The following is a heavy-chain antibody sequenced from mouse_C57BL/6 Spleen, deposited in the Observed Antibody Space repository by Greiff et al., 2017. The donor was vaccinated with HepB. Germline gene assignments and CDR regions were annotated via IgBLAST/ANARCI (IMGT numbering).Heavy chain of an antibody. V-gene: IGHV1-4*01. D-gene: IGHD1-1*01. Sequence: VKLQQSGAELARPGASVKMSCKASGYTFTSYTMHWVNQRPGQGLEWIGYINPSSGYTKYNQKFKDKATLTADKSSSTAYMQLSSLTSEDSAGWEGARTYYCRSWSDGDQGTTLTVSS. J-gene: IGHJ2*01. CDR1: GYTFTSYT. CDR2: INPSSGYT. CDR3: ARTYYCRSWSD.